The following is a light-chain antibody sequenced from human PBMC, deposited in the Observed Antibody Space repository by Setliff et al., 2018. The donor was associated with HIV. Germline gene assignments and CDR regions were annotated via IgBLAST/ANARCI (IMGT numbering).Light chain of an antibody. CDR2: DVS. CDR3: CSYAGTYVV. Sequence: ALTQPRSVSGSPGQSVTISCTGTSSDVGGYNYVSWYQQHPGKAPKLMIYDVSKWPSGVPDRFSGSKSGNTASLTISGLQAEDEADYYCCSYAGTYVVFGGGTKVTVL. CDR1: SSDVGGYNY. V-gene: IGLV2-11*01. J-gene: IGLJ2*01.